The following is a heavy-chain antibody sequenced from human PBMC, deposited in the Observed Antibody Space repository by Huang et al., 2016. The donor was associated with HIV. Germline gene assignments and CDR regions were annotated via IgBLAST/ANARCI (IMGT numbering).Heavy chain of an antibody. J-gene: IGHJ4*02. D-gene: IGHD6-13*01. CDR1: GGSISSHY. CDR2: IYYSGNT. Sequence: QVQLQESGPGLVKPSETLSLTCTVSGGSISSHYWSWIRPAPGKGLEGIGRIYYSGNTNNNPPFKSRVTMSADAAKSRFSRQRRSVTAADTAGYFWAREPQLGVALYGSNSIFDYWGQGSLVTVTS. CDR3: AREPQLGVALYGSNSIFDY. V-gene: IGHV4-59*11.